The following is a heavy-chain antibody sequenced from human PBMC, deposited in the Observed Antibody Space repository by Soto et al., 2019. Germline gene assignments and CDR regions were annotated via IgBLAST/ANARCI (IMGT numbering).Heavy chain of an antibody. CDR2: ISYDGSNK. D-gene: IGHD3-22*01. J-gene: IGHJ4*02. CDR1: GFTFSSYG. CDR3: AREPEYYYDSSVFDY. Sequence: PGGSLRLSCAASGFTFSSYGMHWVRQAPGKGLEWVAVISYDGSNKYYADSVKGRFTISRDNSKNTLYLQMNSLRAEDTAVYYCAREPEYYYDSSVFDYWGQGTLVTVSS. V-gene: IGHV3-30*03.